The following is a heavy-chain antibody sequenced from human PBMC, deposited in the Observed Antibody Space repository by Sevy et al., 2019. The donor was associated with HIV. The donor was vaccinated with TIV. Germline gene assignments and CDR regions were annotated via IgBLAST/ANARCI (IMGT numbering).Heavy chain of an antibody. J-gene: IGHJ5*02. D-gene: IGHD4-17*01. Sequence: SETLSLTCTVSGGSISSGDYYWSWIRQPPGKGLEWIGYIYYSGSTYYNPSLKSRVTISVDTSKNQFSLKLSSVTAADTAVYYCARVLVSMRGDHVWFDPWGQGTLVTVSS. CDR2: IYYSGST. V-gene: IGHV4-30-4*01. CDR3: ARVLVSMRGDHVWFDP. CDR1: GGSISSGDYY.